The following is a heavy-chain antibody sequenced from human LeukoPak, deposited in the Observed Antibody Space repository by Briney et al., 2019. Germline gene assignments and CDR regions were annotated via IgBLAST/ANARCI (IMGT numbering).Heavy chain of an antibody. Sequence: ASETLSLTCAVYGGSFSGYYWSWIRQPPGKGLEWIGEINHSGSTNYNPSLKSRVTISVDTSKNQFSLKLSSVTAVDTAVYYCARGWLSVSLDPFDIWGQGTMVTVSS. J-gene: IGHJ3*02. CDR2: INHSGST. CDR3: ARGWLSVSLDPFDI. D-gene: IGHD3-9*01. CDR1: GGSFSGYY. V-gene: IGHV4-34*01.